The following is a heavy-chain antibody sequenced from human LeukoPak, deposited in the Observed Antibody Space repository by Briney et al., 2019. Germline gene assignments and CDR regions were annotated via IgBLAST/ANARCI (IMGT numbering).Heavy chain of an antibody. D-gene: IGHD6-13*01. CDR3: ARDRLSSSWYSRYFQH. J-gene: IGHJ1*01. CDR1: GYTFTSYG. Sequence: ALVKVSCKASGYTFTSYGISWVRQAPGQGLEWMGWASAYNGNTNYAQKLQGRVTMTTDTSTSTAYMELRSLRSDDTAVYYCARDRLSSSWYSRYFQHWGQGTLVTVSS. V-gene: IGHV1-18*04. CDR2: ASAYNGNT.